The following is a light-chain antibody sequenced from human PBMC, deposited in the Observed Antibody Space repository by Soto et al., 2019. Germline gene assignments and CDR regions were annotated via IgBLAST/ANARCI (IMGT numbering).Light chain of an antibody. Sequence: ILMTQSPATLSVSPGERATLSCRASQSVSNNLAWYQQKPGQAPRLLIYDASTRATVIPARFSGSGSGTEFNLTISGLQSEDFAVYYCQQYHNWPPWTFGQGPKVEIK. CDR1: QSVSNN. V-gene: IGKV3-15*01. CDR2: DAS. J-gene: IGKJ1*01. CDR3: QQYHNWPPWT.